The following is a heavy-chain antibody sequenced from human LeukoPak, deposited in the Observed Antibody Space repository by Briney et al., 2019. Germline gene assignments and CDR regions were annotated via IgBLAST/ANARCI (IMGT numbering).Heavy chain of an antibody. D-gene: IGHD2-15*01. CDR3: AKDPPRGSGDAFDI. Sequence: GGSLRLSCAASGFTFSNYATSWVRQAPGKGLEWVSTISGSGSSTYYADSVKGRFTISRDNSRNTLYLQMDSLRAEDSAVYYCAKDPPRGSGDAFDIWGQGTRVTVSS. CDR1: GFTFSNYA. J-gene: IGHJ3*02. V-gene: IGHV3-23*01. CDR2: ISGSGSST.